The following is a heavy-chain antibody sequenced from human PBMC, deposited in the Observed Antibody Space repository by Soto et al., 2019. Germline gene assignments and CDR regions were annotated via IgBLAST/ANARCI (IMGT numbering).Heavy chain of an antibody. V-gene: IGHV1-69*12. D-gene: IGHD6-19*01. Sequence: QVQLVQSGAEVKKPGSSVKVSCKASGGTFSNYAISWVRQAPGQGLEWMGGITPIFGTANYAQKFQGRVTITADESMTTAYMDLSRLRSDDTAVYYCAQTLGLAVAGPGRFDLWGRGTLVTVSS. CDR1: GGTFSNYA. CDR2: ITPIFGTA. CDR3: AQTLGLAVAGPGRFDL. J-gene: IGHJ2*01.